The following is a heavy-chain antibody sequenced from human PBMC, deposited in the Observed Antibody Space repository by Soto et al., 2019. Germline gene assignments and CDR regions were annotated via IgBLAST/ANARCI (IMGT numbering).Heavy chain of an antibody. CDR2: IYYSGST. D-gene: IGHD3-10*01. J-gene: IGHJ4*02. V-gene: IGHV4-59*08. Sequence: SETLSLTCTVSGGSISSYYWSWIRQPPGKGLEWIGYIYYSGSTNYNPSLKSRVTISVDTSKNQFSLKLSSVTAADTAVYYCARHHMVRGVIEFTYYFDYWGQGTLVTVSS. CDR3: ARHHMVRGVIEFTYYFDY. CDR1: GGSISSYY.